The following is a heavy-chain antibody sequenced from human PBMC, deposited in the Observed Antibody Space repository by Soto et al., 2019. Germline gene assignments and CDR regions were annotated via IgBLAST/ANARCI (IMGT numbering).Heavy chain of an antibody. CDR1: GGSFSGYY. J-gene: IGHJ5*02. CDR3: ARDRATMVRGVIPRWFDP. CDR2: INHSGST. Sequence: PSETLSVTCAVYGGSFSGYYWSWISQPPGKGLEWIGEINHSGSTNYNPSLKSRVTISVDTSKNQFSLKLSSVTAADTAVYYCARDRATMVRGVIPRWFDPWGQGTLVTVSS. V-gene: IGHV4-34*01. D-gene: IGHD3-10*01.